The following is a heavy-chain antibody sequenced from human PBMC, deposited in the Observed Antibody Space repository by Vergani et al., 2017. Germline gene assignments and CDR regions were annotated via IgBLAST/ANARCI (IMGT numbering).Heavy chain of an antibody. CDR2: IYHSGST. V-gene: IGHV4-38-2*02. Sequence: QVQLQESGPGLVKPSETLSLTCTVSGYSISSGYYWGWIRQPPGKGLEWIGSIYHSGSTYYNPSLKSRVTISVDTSKNQFSLKLSSVTAADTAVYYCARGWRVDDAFDIWGQGTMVTVSS. D-gene: IGHD2-15*01. CDR3: ARGWRVDDAFDI. J-gene: IGHJ3*02. CDR1: GYSISSGYY.